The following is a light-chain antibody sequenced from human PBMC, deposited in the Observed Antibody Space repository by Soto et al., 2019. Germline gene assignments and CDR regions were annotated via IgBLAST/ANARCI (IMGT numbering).Light chain of an antibody. CDR3: CSYAGSSTYYV. J-gene: IGLJ1*01. CDR2: EVS. V-gene: IGLV2-23*02. Sequence: QSALTQPASVSGSPGQSITISCTGTSSDVGSYNLVSWYQQHPGKAPKLMIYEVSKRPSGVSNRFSGSKSGNTASLTISGVQAEDEADYYCCSYAGSSTYYVFGTGTKVTV. CDR1: SSDVGSYNL.